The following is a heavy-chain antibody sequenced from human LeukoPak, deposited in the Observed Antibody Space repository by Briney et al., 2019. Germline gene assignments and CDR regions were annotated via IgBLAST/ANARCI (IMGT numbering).Heavy chain of an antibody. D-gene: IGHD3-10*01. CDR2: LGTNGDST. CDR1: GFTFYSYA. J-gene: IGHJ5*02. Sequence: PGGSLRLSCAASGFTFYSYAMTWVRQAPGKGLEWVSALGTNGDSTFYADSVKGRFTISRDNSKNTLYLQMNSLRAEDTAVYYCAKDPGLYYYGSGRFDPWGQGTLVTVSS. CDR3: AKDPGLYYYGSGRFDP. V-gene: IGHV3-23*01.